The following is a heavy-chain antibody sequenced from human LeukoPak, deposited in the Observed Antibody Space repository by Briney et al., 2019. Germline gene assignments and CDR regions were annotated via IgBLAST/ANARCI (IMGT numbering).Heavy chain of an antibody. CDR3: AKDLAGCSDS. J-gene: IGHJ4*02. CDR2: ISGSSGTT. D-gene: IGHD2-8*01. Sequence: PGRSLRLSCAAAGFSFRSYYISWIRQAPRKGLELVSAISGSSGTTYYAESVKGRFTISRDNSKNALYLQMNSLRGEDTALYYCAKDLAGCSDSWGQGTLVTVSS. CDR1: GFSFRSYY. V-gene: IGHV3-23*01.